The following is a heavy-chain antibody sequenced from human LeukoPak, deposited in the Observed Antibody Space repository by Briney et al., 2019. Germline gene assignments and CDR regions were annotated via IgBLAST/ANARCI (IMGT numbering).Heavy chain of an antibody. CDR1: GGTFSSYA. CDR3: ARTGDSGSYENWFDP. D-gene: IGHD1-26*01. V-gene: IGHV1-69*05. Sequence: SVKVSCKASGGTFSSYAISWVRQAPGQGLEWMGGIIPIFGTANYAQKFQGRVTITTDESTSTAYTELSSLRSEDTAVYYCARTGDSGSYENWFDPWGQGTLVTVSS. CDR2: IIPIFGTA. J-gene: IGHJ5*02.